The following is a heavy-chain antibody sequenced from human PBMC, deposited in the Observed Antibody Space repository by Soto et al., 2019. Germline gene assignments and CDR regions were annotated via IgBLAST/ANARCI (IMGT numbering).Heavy chain of an antibody. V-gene: IGHV3-23*01. CDR1: GFTFSSYA. J-gene: IGHJ4*02. CDR2: ISGSGGST. D-gene: IGHD3-9*01. Sequence: SGGSLRLSCAASGFTFSSYAMSWVRQAPGKGLEWVSAISGSGGSTYYADSVKGRFTISRDNSKNTLYLQMNSLRAEDTAVYYCAKSAILTGYMGYYFDYWGQGTLVTVSS. CDR3: AKSAILTGYMGYYFDY.